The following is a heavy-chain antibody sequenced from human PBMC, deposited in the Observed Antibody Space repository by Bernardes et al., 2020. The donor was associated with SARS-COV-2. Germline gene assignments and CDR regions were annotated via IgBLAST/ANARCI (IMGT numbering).Heavy chain of an antibody. D-gene: IGHD3-10*01. CDR1: GGSIGSYY. V-gene: IGHV4-59*01. J-gene: IGHJ2*01. CDR3: ARDLSHLVRRGFDL. CDR2: IYYSGST. Sequence: ETLSLTCTVSGGSIGSYYWAWIRQPPGKGLEWIGYIYYSGSTNYNPSLKSRVTISVDRSQNQFSLNLSSVTPADTAVYYCARDLSHLVRRGFDLWGRGTLVTVSS.